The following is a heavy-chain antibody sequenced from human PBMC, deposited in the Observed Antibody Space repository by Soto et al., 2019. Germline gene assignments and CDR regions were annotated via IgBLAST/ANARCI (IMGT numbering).Heavy chain of an antibody. V-gene: IGHV1-8*01. Sequence: SVKASCKASGYTSTRYDIHGERQSTGQGLARKGMMNPDGGNTGYAQKFQRIVTMTRNTSISTDYMEFSSLRSADTAAYYCSRGIHVVVRAAPQVFLWDVWGQGPTVTVYS. J-gene: IGHJ6*01. CDR2: MNPDGGNT. D-gene: IGHD2-2*01. CDR3: SRGIHVVVRAAPQVFLWDV. CDR1: GYTSTRYD.